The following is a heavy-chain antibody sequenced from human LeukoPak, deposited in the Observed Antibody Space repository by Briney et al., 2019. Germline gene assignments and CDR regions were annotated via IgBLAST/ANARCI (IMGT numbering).Heavy chain of an antibody. Sequence: PGGSLRLSCAASGFTFSSYSMNWVRQAPGEGLEWVSSISSSSSYIYYADSVNGRFTISRDNAKNSLYLQMNSLRAEDTAVYYCARVLGGYYYDSSGSDAFDIWGQGTMVTVSS. D-gene: IGHD3-22*01. CDR3: ARVLGGYYYDSSGSDAFDI. V-gene: IGHV3-21*01. J-gene: IGHJ3*02. CDR2: ISSSSSYI. CDR1: GFTFSSYS.